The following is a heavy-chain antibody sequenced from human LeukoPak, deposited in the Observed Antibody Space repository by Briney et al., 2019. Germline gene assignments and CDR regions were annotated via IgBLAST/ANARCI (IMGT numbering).Heavy chain of an antibody. Sequence: GESLKISCKGSGYTFTSYWIGWVRQMPGKGLEWMGIIYPGDSDIRYSPSFQGQVTISADKSISTAYLQWSSLKASDTAIYYCARHIGATGPDYWGQGTLVTVSS. CDR2: IYPGDSDI. CDR3: ARHIGATGPDY. D-gene: IGHD6-13*01. V-gene: IGHV5-51*01. CDR1: GYTFTSYW. J-gene: IGHJ4*02.